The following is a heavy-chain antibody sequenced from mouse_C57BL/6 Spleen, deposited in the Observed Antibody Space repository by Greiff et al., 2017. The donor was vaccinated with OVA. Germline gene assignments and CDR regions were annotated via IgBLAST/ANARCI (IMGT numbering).Heavy chain of an antibody. CDR3: ARSNSYYYAMDY. V-gene: IGHV1-80*01. D-gene: IGHD2-5*01. CDR2: IYPGDGDT. J-gene: IGHJ4*01. CDR1: GYAFSSYW. Sequence: QVQLKESGAELVKPGASVKISCKASGYAFSSYWMNWVKQRPGKGLEWIGQIYPGDGDTNYNGKFKGKATLTADKSSSTAYMQLSSLTSEDSAVYFCARSNSYYYAMDYWGQGTSVTVSS.